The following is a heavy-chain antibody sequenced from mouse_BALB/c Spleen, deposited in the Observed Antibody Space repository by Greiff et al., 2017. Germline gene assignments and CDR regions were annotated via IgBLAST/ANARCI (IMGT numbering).Heavy chain of an antibody. CDR1: GYSITSDYA. V-gene: IGHV3-2*02. J-gene: IGHJ3*01. CDR2: ISYSGST. CDR3: ARQEGRAFAY. D-gene: IGHD3-3*01. Sequence: EVKLMESGPGLVKPSQSLSLTCTVTGYSITSDYAWNWIRQFPGNKLEWMGYISYSGSTSYNPSLKSRISITRDTSKNQFFLQLNSVTTEDTATYYCARQEGRAFAYWGQGTLVTVSA.